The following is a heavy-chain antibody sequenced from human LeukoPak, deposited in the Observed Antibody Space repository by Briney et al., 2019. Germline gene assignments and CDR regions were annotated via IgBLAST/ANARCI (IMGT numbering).Heavy chain of an antibody. CDR1: GFPFSSYP. CDR3: AKDAGSSSWYYGA. Sequence: GGSLRLSCAGSGFPFSSYPISWVRQPPGKGLEWVSAITASGDSTYSADSVKGRFTISRDSSKNTLYLQMNSLRAEDTAVYYCAKDAGSSSWYYGAWGQGTLATVSS. V-gene: IGHV3-23*01. J-gene: IGHJ5*02. CDR2: ITASGDST. D-gene: IGHD2-15*01.